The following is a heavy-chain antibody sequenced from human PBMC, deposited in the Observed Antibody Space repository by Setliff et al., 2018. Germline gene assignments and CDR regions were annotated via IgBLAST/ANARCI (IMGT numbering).Heavy chain of an antibody. CDR2: ISYSSGSI. CDR3: VRALSYYYMDV. J-gene: IGHJ6*03. V-gene: IGHV3-48*01. Sequence: PGGSLRLSCDASGFTFSSYSMNWVRQAPGKGLEWVAHISYSSGSISYADSVKGRFNISRDNAKNSLYLQMNSLRAEDTAIYYCVRALSYYYMDVWGKGTTVTVSS. CDR1: GFTFSSYS.